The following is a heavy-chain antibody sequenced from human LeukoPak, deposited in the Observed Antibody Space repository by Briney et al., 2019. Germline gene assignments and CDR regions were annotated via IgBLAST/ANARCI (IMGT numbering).Heavy chain of an antibody. J-gene: IGHJ4*02. D-gene: IGHD3-10*01. CDR3: AKDMVRGVIIKVFDY. CDR1: GFTFSSYA. V-gene: IGHV3-23*01. CDR2: ISGSGGST. Sequence: GGSLRLSCAASGFTFSSYAMSWVRQAPGKGLEWVSAISGSGGSTYYADSVKGRFTIPRDNSKNTLYLQMNSLRAEDTAVYYCAKDMVRGVIIKVFDYWGQGTLVTVSS.